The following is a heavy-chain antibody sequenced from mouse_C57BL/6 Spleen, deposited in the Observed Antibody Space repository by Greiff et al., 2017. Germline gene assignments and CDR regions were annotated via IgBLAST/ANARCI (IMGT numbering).Heavy chain of an antibody. D-gene: IGHD2-4*01. CDR2: ISAGGSYT. Sequence: DVQLLQSGAGLVKPGASLKLSCAASGFTFTSYGMPWVRQTPGQGLEWVATISAGGSYTYYPDNVKGRVTITRDKATNNLYMHMSYLKSEDSAMYDCARDYDYSPFDYWGQGTSVTVSS. J-gene: IGHJ2*02. V-gene: IGHV5-4*01. CDR3: ARDYDYSPFDY. CDR1: GFTFTSYG.